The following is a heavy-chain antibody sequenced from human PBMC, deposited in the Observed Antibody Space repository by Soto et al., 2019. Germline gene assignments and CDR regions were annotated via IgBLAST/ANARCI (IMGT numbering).Heavy chain of an antibody. Sequence: QVQLVQSGAGVQKPASSVKVSCKASGGTFSSYAISWVRQSPGQGLEWMGGIIPIFGTANYAQKFQGRVTITADESTSGAYMELSSLRSEDTAVDSCARDLTIDYYCYGMAVWGQGTTVTVSS. CDR3: ARDLTIDYYCYGMAV. J-gene: IGHJ6*01. V-gene: IGHV1-69*01. CDR2: IIPIFGTA. CDR1: GGTFSSYA. D-gene: IGHD3-9*01.